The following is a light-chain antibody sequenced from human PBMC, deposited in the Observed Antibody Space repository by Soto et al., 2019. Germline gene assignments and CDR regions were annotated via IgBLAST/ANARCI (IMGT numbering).Light chain of an antibody. CDR2: KAS. Sequence: DIQMTQSPSTLSASVGDRVTITCRASQSISSWLAWCQQKPGKAPKLLIYKASSLESGVPSRFSGSGSGTEFTLTISSLQPDDFATYYCQQYNSSSWTFGQGTKV. J-gene: IGKJ1*01. V-gene: IGKV1-5*03. CDR1: QSISSW. CDR3: QQYNSSSWT.